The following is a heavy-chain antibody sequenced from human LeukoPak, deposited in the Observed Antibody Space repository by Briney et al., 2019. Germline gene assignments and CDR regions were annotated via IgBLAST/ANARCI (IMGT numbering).Heavy chain of an antibody. CDR2: IDSSGRTI. Sequence: GGPLRLSCAASGFTLVSYEMNWVRQAPGKGLEWVSYIDSSGRTIKYADSVRGRFTISRDNAKNSVNLQMNSLRAEDTAVYYCVREGARWFFDYWGQGTLVTVSS. CDR1: GFTLVSYE. D-gene: IGHD4-23*01. V-gene: IGHV3-48*03. CDR3: VREGARWFFDY. J-gene: IGHJ4*02.